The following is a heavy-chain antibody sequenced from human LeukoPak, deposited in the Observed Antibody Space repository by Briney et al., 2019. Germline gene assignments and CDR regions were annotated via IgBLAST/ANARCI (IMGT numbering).Heavy chain of an antibody. D-gene: IGHD2-21*01. V-gene: IGHV1-8*01. J-gene: IGHJ2*01. CDR1: GYTFASYE. CDR3: ARPPGNCGGAAERPDSCYYWYFDL. Sequence: ASVKVSCKASGYTFASYEINWVRQVTGQGLEWMGWMDPNNGDTTYAQNFQGRVTITRDTSISTAYMELSGLTSEDTAVYYCARPPGNCGGAAERPDSCYYWYFDLWGRGTLVTVSS. CDR2: MDPNNGDT.